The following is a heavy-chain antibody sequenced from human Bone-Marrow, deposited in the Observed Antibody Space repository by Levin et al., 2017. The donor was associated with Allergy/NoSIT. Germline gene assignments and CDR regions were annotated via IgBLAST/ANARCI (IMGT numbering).Heavy chain of an antibody. CDR2: IHGGNGNT. D-gene: IGHD3-16*01. CDR1: GYTFTTHA. V-gene: IGHV1-3*01. J-gene: IGHJ6*03. Sequence: GASVKVSCKASGYTFTTHAMLWVRQAPGQRLEWMGWIHGGNGNTKYSQKFQGRVTITRDASTDTAYMELNSLRSEDTAVYYCARDRSSGEIHSYYYYYMDVWGRGTTVTVSS. CDR3: ARDRSSGEIHSYYYYYMDV.